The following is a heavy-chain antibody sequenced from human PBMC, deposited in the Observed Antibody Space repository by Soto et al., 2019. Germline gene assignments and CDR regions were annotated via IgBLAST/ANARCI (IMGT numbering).Heavy chain of an antibody. CDR1: GFTFSNYA. CDR3: AKLLVTLMPYYYYGLDV. V-gene: IGHV3-23*01. D-gene: IGHD2-21*02. J-gene: IGHJ6*02. Sequence: EVQLLESGGGLVQPGGSLRLSCGVSGFTFSNYAMSWVRQAPGKGLEWVSAINIGGDTTYYADSVKGRFTMSRDNSKNTLYLQMNSLRAEDTAVYYCAKLLVTLMPYYYYGLDVWGQGTTVTVSS. CDR2: INIGGDTT.